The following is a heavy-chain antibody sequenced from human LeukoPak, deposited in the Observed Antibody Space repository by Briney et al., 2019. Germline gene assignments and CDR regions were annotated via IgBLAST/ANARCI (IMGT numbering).Heavy chain of an antibody. J-gene: IGHJ6*03. D-gene: IGHD3-9*01. CDR3: ARELSGIRYFDWLGGYYYMDV. CDR1: GYTFTGYY. CDR2: INPNSGGT. V-gene: IGHV1-2*02. Sequence: GASVKVSCKASGYTFTGYYMHWVRQAPGQGLEWMGWINPNSGGTNYAQKFQGRVTMTRDTSISTAYMELSRLRSDDTAVYYCARELSGIRYFDWLGGYYYMDVWGKGTTVTISS.